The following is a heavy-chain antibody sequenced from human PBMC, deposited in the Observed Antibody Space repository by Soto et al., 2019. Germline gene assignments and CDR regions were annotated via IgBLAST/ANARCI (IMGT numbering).Heavy chain of an antibody. CDR1: GFTFISYG. V-gene: IGHV3-30*18. J-gene: IGHJ4*02. CDR2: ISYDGSNK. Sequence: GGSLRLSCAASGFTFISYGMHWVRQAPGKGLEWVAVISYDGSNKYYADSVKGRFTISRDNSKNTLYLQMNSLRAEDTAVYYCAKDHIAARPPVSVYFDYWGQGTLVTVSS. D-gene: IGHD6-6*01. CDR3: AKDHIAARPPVSVYFDY.